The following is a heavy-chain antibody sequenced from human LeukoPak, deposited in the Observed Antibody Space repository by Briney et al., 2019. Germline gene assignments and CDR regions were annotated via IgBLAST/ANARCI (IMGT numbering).Heavy chain of an antibody. V-gene: IGHV1-2*06. Sequence: GASVKVSCTASGYTFTGYYMHWVRQAPGQGLEWMGRINPNSGGTNYAQKFQGRVTMTRDTSISTAYMEPSRLRSDGTALYYCARVLVRGVINIGYWGQGTLVTVSS. CDR2: INPNSGGT. J-gene: IGHJ4*02. CDR3: ARVLVRGVINIGY. D-gene: IGHD3-10*01. CDR1: GYTFTGYY.